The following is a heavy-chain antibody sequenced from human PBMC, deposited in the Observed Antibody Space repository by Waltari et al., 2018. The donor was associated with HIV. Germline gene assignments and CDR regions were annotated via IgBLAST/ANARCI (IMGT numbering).Heavy chain of an antibody. Sequence: EVQLVESGGGLVKPGGSLRLSCAASGFTFSNAWMSWVRQAPGKGLEWVGRIKSKTDGGTTDYAAPVKGRFTISRDDSKTTLYLQMNSLKTEDTAVYYCTTEPYSGSYVDDAFDIWGQGTMVTVSS. D-gene: IGHD1-26*01. V-gene: IGHV3-15*01. CDR2: IKSKTDGGTT. CDR3: TTEPYSGSYVDDAFDI. J-gene: IGHJ3*02. CDR1: GFTFSNAW.